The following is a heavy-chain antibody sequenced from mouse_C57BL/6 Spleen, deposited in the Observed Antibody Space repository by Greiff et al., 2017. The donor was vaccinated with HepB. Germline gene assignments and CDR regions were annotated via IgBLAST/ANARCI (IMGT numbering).Heavy chain of an antibody. J-gene: IGHJ2*01. D-gene: IGHD2-2*01. V-gene: IGHV5-16*01. CDR2: INYDGSST. CDR1: GFTFSDYY. Sequence: EVKLVESEGGLVQPGSSMKLSCTASGFTFSDYYMAWVRQVPEKGLEWVANINYDGSSTYYLDSLKSRFIISRDNAKNILYLQMSSLKSEDTATYYCARDHGYDGRGFDYWGQGTTLTVSS. CDR3: ARDHGYDGRGFDY.